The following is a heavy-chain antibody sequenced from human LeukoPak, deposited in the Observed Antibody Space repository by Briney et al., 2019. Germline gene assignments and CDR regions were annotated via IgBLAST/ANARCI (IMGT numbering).Heavy chain of an antibody. J-gene: IGHJ3*02. CDR2: ISYSGGST. Sequence: GGSLRLSCAASGFPFSSYAMRWVRQAPGKGLGWVSAISYSGGSTYYADSVKGRFTISRDNSKSTLYLQMNSLRAEDTAVYYCAKGAGSDAFDIWGQGTMVTVSS. V-gene: IGHV3-23*01. CDR1: GFPFSSYA. CDR3: AKGAGSDAFDI. D-gene: IGHD6-19*01.